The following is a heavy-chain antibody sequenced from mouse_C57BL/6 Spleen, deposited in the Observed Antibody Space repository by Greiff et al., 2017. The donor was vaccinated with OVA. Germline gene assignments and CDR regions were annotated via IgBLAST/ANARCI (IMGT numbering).Heavy chain of an antibody. CDR1: GYTFTSYW. CDR3: AREKVYYYGSSYYAMDY. D-gene: IGHD1-1*01. J-gene: IGHJ4*01. V-gene: IGHV1-53*01. Sequence: QVQLQQPGTELVKPGASVKLSCKASGYTFTSYWMHWVKQRPGQGLEWIGNINPSNGGTNYNEKFKSKATLTVDKSSSTAYMQLSSLTSEDSAVYDCAREKVYYYGSSYYAMDYWGQGTSVTVSA. CDR2: INPSNGGT.